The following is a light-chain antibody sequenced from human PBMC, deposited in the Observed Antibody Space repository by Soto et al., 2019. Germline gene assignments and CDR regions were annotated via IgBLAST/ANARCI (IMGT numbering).Light chain of an antibody. Sequence: ALRRAASALSLSPGERATLSCRASQSVSSSYLAWYQQKPGQAPRLLIYGASSRATGIPDRFSGSGSGTDFTLTISRLEPEDFEVYYCQQYGSSHPWTFGQGTKV. CDR3: QQYGSSHPWT. V-gene: IGKV3-20*01. CDR1: QSVSSSY. J-gene: IGKJ1*01. CDR2: GAS.